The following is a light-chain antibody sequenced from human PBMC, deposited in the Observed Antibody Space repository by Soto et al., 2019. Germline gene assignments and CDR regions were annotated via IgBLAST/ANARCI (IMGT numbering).Light chain of an antibody. CDR3: QTWGPGIRV. Sequence: QLVLTQSPSASASLGASVKLTCTLSSGHSNYAIAWHQQQPEKGPRFLMKVNKDGSLLKGDGIPDRFSGSTSGADRFLTISSLHSEDEADYYCQTWGPGIRVFGGGTQLTVL. J-gene: IGLJ3*02. V-gene: IGLV4-69*01. CDR1: SGHSNYA. CDR2: VNKDGSL.